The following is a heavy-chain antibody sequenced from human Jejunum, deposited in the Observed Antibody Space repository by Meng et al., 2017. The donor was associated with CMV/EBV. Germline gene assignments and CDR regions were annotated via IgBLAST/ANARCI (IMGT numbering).Heavy chain of an antibody. J-gene: IGHJ4*02. CDR2: ISGSSTVT. CDR3: TRDPRACDY. Sequence: VQLGEFWGGLVKPGGSLRLSCTASGFSFSDYYMTWIRHTPGKGPEWLAYISGSSTVTNYADSVKGRFTISRDNVNNLLYLQMNSLRADDTAVYYCTRDPRACDYWGQGTLVTVSS. V-gene: IGHV3-11*05. CDR1: GFSFSDYY.